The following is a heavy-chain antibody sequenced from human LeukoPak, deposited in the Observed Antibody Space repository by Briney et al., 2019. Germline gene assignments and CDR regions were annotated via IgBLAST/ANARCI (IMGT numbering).Heavy chain of an antibody. CDR3: ARGGDYDILTGHFDY. CDR2: IKQDGSEK. J-gene: IGHJ4*02. V-gene: IGHV3-7*03. Sequence: GGSLRLSCAASGFTFSSYWMSWVRQAPGKGLEWVANIKQDGSEKYYVDSVKGRFTISRDNAKNSLYLQMNSLRVEDTAVYYCARGGDYDILTGHFDYWGQGTLVTVSS. D-gene: IGHD3-9*01. CDR1: GFTFSSYW.